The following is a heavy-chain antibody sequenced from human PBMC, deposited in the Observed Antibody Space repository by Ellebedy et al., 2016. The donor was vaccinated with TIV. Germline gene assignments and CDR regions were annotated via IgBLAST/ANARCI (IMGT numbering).Heavy chain of an antibody. CDR3: VKGHGDSGTY. V-gene: IGHV3-7*03. Sequence: GGSLRLSCAASGFTFSSYWMSWVRQAPGKGLEWVANIKQDGSEMDYVDSVKGRFTISRDNTKNSLYLQMNSLRAEETALYYCVKGHGDSGTYWGQGTLVTVSS. CDR2: IKQDGSEM. J-gene: IGHJ4*02. CDR1: GFTFSSYW. D-gene: IGHD3-10*01.